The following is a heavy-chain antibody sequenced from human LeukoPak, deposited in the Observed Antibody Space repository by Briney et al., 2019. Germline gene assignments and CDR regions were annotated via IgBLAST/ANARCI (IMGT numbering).Heavy chain of an antibody. CDR1: GYTFTGYY. Sequence: ASVKVSCKASGYTFTGYYIHWVRQAPGQGLEWMGWINPNSGGTNYAQKFQGRVTMTRDTSISTAYMELSRLRSDDTAVYYCARSHITMVRGVIDWFDPWGQGTLVTVSS. D-gene: IGHD3-10*01. J-gene: IGHJ5*02. CDR2: INPNSGGT. V-gene: IGHV1-2*02. CDR3: ARSHITMVRGVIDWFDP.